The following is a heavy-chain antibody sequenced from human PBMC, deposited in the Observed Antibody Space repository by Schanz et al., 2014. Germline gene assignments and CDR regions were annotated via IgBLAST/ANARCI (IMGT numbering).Heavy chain of an antibody. Sequence: QVQLVESGGGVVQPGRSLRLSCAASGFTFSSYALHWVRQAPGKGLEWVAFVPFDGSQKFYADFVKGRFTISRDNSKNTVYLQMNSLRPGDTAVYYCARESSNDIVLVPGAVFDHWGQGILVTVSS. CDR2: VPFDGSQK. CDR1: GFTFSSYA. J-gene: IGHJ4*02. CDR3: ARESSNDIVLVPGAVFDH. V-gene: IGHV3-30*04. D-gene: IGHD2-2*01.